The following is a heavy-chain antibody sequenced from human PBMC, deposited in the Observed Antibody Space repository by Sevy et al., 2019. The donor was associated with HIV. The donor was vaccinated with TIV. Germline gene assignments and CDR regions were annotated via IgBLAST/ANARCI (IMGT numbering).Heavy chain of an antibody. J-gene: IGHJ4*02. CDR2: ISYDGSKK. D-gene: IGHD3-16*01. V-gene: IGHV3-30-3*01. CDR3: ETSNSALHYFSEF. CDR1: GFRFSNYA. Sequence: GGSLSLSCVVSGFRFSNYAMPWVRQAQGKGLEWVSVISYDGSKKYYTDSVKGRFTVSKHDSTNTLFLQMNSLRDEDTALYYCETSNSALHYFSEFWGQGALVTVSS.